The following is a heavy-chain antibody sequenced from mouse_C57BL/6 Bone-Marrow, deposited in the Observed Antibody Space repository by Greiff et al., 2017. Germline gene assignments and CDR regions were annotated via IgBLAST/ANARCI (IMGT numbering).Heavy chain of an antibody. J-gene: IGHJ1*03. Sequence: QVQLQQSGAELVRPGSSVKLSCKASGYTFTSYWMDWVKQRPGQGLEWIGNIYPSDSETHYNQKFKDKATLTVDKSSSTAYMQLSSLTSEDSAVYYCARPNYYGSSPFGIWGTGTTVTVSS. CDR3: ARPNYYGSSPFGI. CDR1: GYTFTSYW. D-gene: IGHD1-1*01. V-gene: IGHV1-61*01. CDR2: IYPSDSET.